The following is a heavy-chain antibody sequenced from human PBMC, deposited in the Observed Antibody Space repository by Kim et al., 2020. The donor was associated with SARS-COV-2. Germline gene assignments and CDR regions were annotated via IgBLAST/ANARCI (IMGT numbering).Heavy chain of an antibody. CDR3: AQDWGRAAAG. CDR2: VSYTGST. CDR1: GGSVSSGHY. D-gene: IGHD6-13*01. J-gene: IGHJ4*02. V-gene: IGHV4-61*01. Sequence: SETLSLTCTVSGGSVSSGHYWSWNRQPPGKGLEWIGYVSYTGSTKYNPSLKSRVSISLDTSKNQFSLTLNSVTAADTAVYYCAQDWGRAAAGWGRGTLVTVSS.